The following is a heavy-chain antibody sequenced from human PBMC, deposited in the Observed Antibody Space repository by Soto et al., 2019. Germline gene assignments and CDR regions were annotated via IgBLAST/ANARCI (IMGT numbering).Heavy chain of an antibody. D-gene: IGHD3-22*01. CDR2: IYTSGST. J-gene: IGHJ5*02. V-gene: IGHV4-4*07. Sequence: SETLSLTCTVSGGSISSYYWSWIRQPAGKGLEWIGRIYTSGSTNYNPSLKSRVTMSVDTSKNQFSLKLSSVTAADTAVYYCAMGGDYYDSSGYYCAWGQGTLVTVS. CDR3: AMGGDYYDSSGYYCA. CDR1: GGSISSYY.